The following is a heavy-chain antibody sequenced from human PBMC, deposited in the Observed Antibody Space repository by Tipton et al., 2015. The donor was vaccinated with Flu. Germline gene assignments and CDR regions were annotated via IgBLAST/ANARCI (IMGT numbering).Heavy chain of an antibody. J-gene: IGHJ5*02. CDR1: GHSFSSDYY. CDR2: VSRTGST. V-gene: IGHV4-38-2*02. CDR3: ARRDYSNYVSDPKSWFDP. D-gene: IGHD4-11*01. Sequence: TLSLTCTLSGHSFSSDYYWAWIRQFPGKGLEWIGTVSRTGSTIYNPSLKSRVTISIDTSKNQFSLNMRSVTAADMAVYYCARRDYSNYVSDPKSWFDPWGQGTLVAVSS.